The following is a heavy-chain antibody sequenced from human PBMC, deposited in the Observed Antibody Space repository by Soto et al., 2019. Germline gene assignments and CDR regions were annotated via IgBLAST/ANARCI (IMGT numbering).Heavy chain of an antibody. CDR3: ARDRYYYDSSGYPSLMFDY. CDR1: GGSISSGGYY. J-gene: IGHJ4*02. CDR2: IYYSGST. V-gene: IGHV4-31*03. Sequence: SETLSLTCTVSGGSISSGGYYWSWIRQHPGKALEWIGYIYYSGSTYYNPSLKSRVTISVDTSKNQFSLKLSSVTAADTAVYYCARDRYYYDSSGYPSLMFDYWGQGTLVTVSS. D-gene: IGHD3-22*01.